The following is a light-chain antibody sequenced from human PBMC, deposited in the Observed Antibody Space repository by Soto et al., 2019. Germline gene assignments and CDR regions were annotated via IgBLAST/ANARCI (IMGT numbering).Light chain of an antibody. CDR2: DVT. CDR3: HSYTRSTSRVV. J-gene: IGLJ2*01. V-gene: IGLV2-14*01. Sequence: QSALTQPASVSGAPGQSVTISCTGSSTNVGACYDVYWYQQDPGKAPKLMIYDVTNRPSGVSSRFSGSKSGTTASLTITGLQAEDEADYYCHSYTRSTSRVVFGGGTKLTVL. CDR1: STNVGACYD.